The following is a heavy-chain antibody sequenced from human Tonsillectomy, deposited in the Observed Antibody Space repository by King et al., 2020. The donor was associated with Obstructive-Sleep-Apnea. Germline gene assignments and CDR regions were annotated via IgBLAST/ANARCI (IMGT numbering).Heavy chain of an antibody. Sequence: QLVQSGAEVKNPGASVKVSCKASGYRLVNYGISWVRQAPGQGPEWLGWISVYSGKIKYAQKFQGRVSMTTDTPTRTVYMELRGLTYDDTAVYYCARDEMEQIRRYRENYTWFGPWGQGTLVTVSS. D-gene: IGHD1/OR15-1a*01. V-gene: IGHV1-18*01. CDR1: GYRLVNYG. J-gene: IGHJ5*02. CDR3: ARDEMEQIRRYRENYTWFGP. CDR2: ISVYSGKI.